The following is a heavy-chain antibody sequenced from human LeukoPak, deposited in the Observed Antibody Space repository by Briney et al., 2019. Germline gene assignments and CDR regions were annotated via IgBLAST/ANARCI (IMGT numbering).Heavy chain of an antibody. CDR1: GFTFSSYG. J-gene: IGHJ5*02. CDR3: AKALYDFWSGYPEYNWFDP. D-gene: IGHD3-3*01. CDR2: ISYDGSNK. V-gene: IGHV3-30*18. Sequence: GGSLRPSCAASGFTFSSYGMPWVRQAPGKGLEWVAVISYDGSNKYYADSVKGRFTISRDNSKNTLYLQMNSLRAEDTAVYYCAKALYDFWSGYPEYNWFDPWGQGTLVTVSS.